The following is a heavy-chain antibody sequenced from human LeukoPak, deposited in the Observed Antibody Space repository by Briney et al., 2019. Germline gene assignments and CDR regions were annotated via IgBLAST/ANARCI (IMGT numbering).Heavy chain of an antibody. CDR1: GGSISSGSYY. CDR3: ARDFKGYYDSSGYWD. D-gene: IGHD3-22*01. Sequence: SETLSLTCTVSGGSISSGSYYWSWIRQPAGKGLEWIGRIYTSGSTNYNPSLKSRVTISVDTSKNQFSLKLSSVTAADTAVYYCARDFKGYYDSSGYWDWGQGTLVTVSS. CDR2: IYTSGST. V-gene: IGHV4-61*02. J-gene: IGHJ4*02.